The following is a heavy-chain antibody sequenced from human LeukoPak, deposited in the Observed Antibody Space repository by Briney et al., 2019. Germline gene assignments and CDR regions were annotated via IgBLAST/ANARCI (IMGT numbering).Heavy chain of an antibody. CDR3: AKAQKYYYDSSDY. D-gene: IGHD3-22*01. CDR2: INDSGDNT. V-gene: IGHV3-23*01. CDR1: RFTFSKYA. Sequence: GGSLRLSCAASRFTFSKYAMNWVRQAPGKGLEWVSTINDSGDNTYYADSVKGRFTISRDNSKNTLYLQMNSLRADDTAVHYCAKAQKYYYDSSDYWGQGTLVTVSS. J-gene: IGHJ4*02.